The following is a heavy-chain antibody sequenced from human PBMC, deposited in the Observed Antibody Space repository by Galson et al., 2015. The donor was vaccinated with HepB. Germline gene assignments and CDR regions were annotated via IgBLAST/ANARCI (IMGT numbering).Heavy chain of an antibody. D-gene: IGHD1-26*01. J-gene: IGHJ3*02. Sequence: SLRLSCAASGFTFDGYAMNWVRQAPGKGLEWVSAINNSGGSKYYADSVKGRFPISRDNSKNTLYLQMNSLRAEDTAVYYCAKAVGGQLAPFDICGQGTMVTVSS. CDR1: GFTFDGYA. V-gene: IGHV3-23*01. CDR2: INNSGGSK. CDR3: AKAVGGQLAPFDI.